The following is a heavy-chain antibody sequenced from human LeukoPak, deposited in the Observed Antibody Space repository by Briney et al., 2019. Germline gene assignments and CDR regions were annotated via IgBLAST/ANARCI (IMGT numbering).Heavy chain of an antibody. V-gene: IGHV1-2*02. CDR1: GYTFTYRY. J-gene: IGHJ4*02. D-gene: IGHD1-26*01. CDR2: INPNSGGT. Sequence: GASVKVSCKASGYTFTYRYLHWVRQAPGQGLEWMGWINPNSGGTNYAQKFQGRVTMTRDTSISTAYMELSRLRSDDTAVYYCARAQLSSGSYDYWGQGTLVTVSS. CDR3: ARAQLSSGSYDY.